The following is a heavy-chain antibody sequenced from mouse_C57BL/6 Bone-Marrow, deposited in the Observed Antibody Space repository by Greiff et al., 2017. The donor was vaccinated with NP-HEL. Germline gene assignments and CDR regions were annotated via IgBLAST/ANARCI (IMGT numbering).Heavy chain of an antibody. Sequence: DVKLVESGGGLVQPGGSLKLSCAASGFTFSDYGMAWVRQAPRKGPEWVAFISNLAYSIYYADTVTGRFTISRENAKNTLYLEMSSLRSEDTAMYYCARQGTAQATRAMDYWGQGTSVTVSS. V-gene: IGHV5-15*01. CDR3: ARQGTAQATRAMDY. CDR2: ISNLAYSI. CDR1: GFTFSDYG. J-gene: IGHJ4*01. D-gene: IGHD3-2*02.